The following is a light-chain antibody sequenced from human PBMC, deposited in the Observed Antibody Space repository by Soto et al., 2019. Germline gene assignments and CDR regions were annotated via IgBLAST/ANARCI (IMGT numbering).Light chain of an antibody. CDR3: SSYTTSNTWV. CDR1: SSNIGTGYD. J-gene: IGLJ3*02. V-gene: IGLV1-40*01. Sequence: QSVLTQPPSVSGAPGQRVTISCTGSSSNIGTGYDVHWYQQLPGTAPKLLIYGNSNRPSGVPDRFSASKSANTASLTISGLQAEDEALYYCSSYTTSNTWVFGGGTKLTVL. CDR2: GNS.